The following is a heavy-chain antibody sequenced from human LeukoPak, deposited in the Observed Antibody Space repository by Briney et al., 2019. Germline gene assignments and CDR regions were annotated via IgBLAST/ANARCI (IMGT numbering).Heavy chain of an antibody. J-gene: IGHJ6*03. Sequence: GGSLRLSCAASGFTFHDFAMSWVRHAPGNGLEWVSCVNWKGDGTGYAASVEGRFTISRDNAKNSLYLQMNSLRVDDTALYYCARLGGPDYYFYYYMDVSGKGTTVTVSS. V-gene: IGHV3-20*04. CDR2: VNWKGDGT. CDR1: GFTFHDFA. CDR3: ARLGGPDYYFYYYMDV. D-gene: IGHD1-26*01.